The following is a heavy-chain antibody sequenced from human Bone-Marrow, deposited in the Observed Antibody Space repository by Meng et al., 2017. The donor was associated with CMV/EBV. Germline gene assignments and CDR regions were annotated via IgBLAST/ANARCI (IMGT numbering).Heavy chain of an antibody. CDR3: ARAEIRDTYYDFWSGYPPDY. CDR1: GFTFSSYA. Sequence: GESLKISCAASGFTFSSYAMHWVRQAPGKGLEWVAVISYDGSNKYYADSVKCRFTISRDNSKNTLYLQMNSLRAEDTAVYYCARAEIRDTYYDFWSGYPPDYWGQGTLVTVSS. J-gene: IGHJ4*02. CDR2: ISYDGSNK. D-gene: IGHD3-3*01. V-gene: IGHV3-30*04.